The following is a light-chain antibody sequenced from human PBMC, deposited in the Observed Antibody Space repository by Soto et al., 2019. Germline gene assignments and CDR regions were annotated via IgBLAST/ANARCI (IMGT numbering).Light chain of an antibody. V-gene: IGLV1-44*01. Sequence: QSALTQPPSASGTPGQRVTISCSGSSSNIGSNTVNWYQQLPGTAPKLLIYSNNQRPSGVPDRFSGSKSGTSASLAISGLQSEVESDYYCAAWVDSLNGYVFGTGTRSPS. CDR1: SSNIGSNT. CDR3: AAWVDSLNGYV. CDR2: SNN. J-gene: IGLJ1*01.